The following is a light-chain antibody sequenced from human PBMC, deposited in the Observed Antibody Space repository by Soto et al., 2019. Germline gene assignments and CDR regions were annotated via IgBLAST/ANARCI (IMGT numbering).Light chain of an antibody. CDR1: QRVDGNY. Sequence: EIVLTQSPGTLSLSPGQRATLSCRASQRVDGNYLAWYQHKVGQAPRLLIYDASSRATGIPARFSGSGSGTDFTLTISSLEPEDFAVYYCHQRSNWPWTFGQGTKVDI. CDR2: DAS. J-gene: IGKJ1*01. V-gene: IGKV3D-20*02. CDR3: HQRSNWPWT.